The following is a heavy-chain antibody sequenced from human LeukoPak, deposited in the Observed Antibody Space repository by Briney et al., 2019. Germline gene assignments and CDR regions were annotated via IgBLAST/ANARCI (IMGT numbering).Heavy chain of an antibody. D-gene: IGHD3-10*01. CDR1: GDSVSSGSYY. Sequence: SETLSLTCTVSGDSVSSGSYYWSWIRQPPGKGLEWVGYMYYSGSTNYNPSPKSRVTISVDTSKNQFSLKLSSVTAADTAVYYCARGEDYYGSGSYYNVLGYWGQGTLVTVSS. CDR3: ARGEDYYGSGSYYNVLGY. J-gene: IGHJ4*02. V-gene: IGHV4-61*01. CDR2: MYYSGST.